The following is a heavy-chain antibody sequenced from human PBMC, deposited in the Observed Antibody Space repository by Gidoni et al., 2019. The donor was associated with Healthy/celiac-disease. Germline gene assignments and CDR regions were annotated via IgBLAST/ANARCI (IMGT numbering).Heavy chain of an antibody. CDR3: ARHLTTTVTTSPLWYFDY. CDR2: IYYSGST. V-gene: IGHV4-39*01. D-gene: IGHD4-17*01. J-gene: IGHJ4*02. CDR1: GGSISSSSYY. Sequence: QLQLQESGPGLVKPSETLSLTCTVSGGSISSSSYYWGWIRQPPGKGLEWIGSIYYSGSTYYNPSLKSRVTISVDTSKNQFSLKLSSVTAADTAVYYCARHLTTTVTTSPLWYFDYWGQGTLVTVSS.